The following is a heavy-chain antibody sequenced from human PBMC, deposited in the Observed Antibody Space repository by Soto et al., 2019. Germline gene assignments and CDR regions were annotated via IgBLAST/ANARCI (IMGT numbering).Heavy chain of an antibody. J-gene: IGHJ4*02. CDR2: ISYDGSNK. V-gene: IGHV3-30-3*01. CDR1: GFTFSSYA. Sequence: GGSLRLSCAASGFTFSSYAMHWVRQAPGKGLEWVAVISYDGSNKYYADSVKGRFTISRDNSKNTLYLQMNSLRAEDTAVYYCARERPIDPAFDYWGQGTLVTVSS. D-gene: IGHD1-26*01. CDR3: ARERPIDPAFDY.